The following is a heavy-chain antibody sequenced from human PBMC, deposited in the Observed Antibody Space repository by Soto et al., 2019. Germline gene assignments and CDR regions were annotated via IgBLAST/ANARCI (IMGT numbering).Heavy chain of an antibody. CDR1: GFTFDQYT. J-gene: IGHJ6*03. CDR2: ITWHSGTI. D-gene: IGHD3-16*01. CDR3: AKEMITFGDFNYYYMDV. V-gene: IGHV3-9*01. Sequence: ESGGGLVQPGRSLRLACAASGFTFDQYTMHWVRQAPGKGLEWVSSITWHSGTIGYADSVKGRFTTSRDNAKNSLYLQMNSLRGEDTALYYCAKEMITFGDFNYYYMDVWGNGTTVTVSS.